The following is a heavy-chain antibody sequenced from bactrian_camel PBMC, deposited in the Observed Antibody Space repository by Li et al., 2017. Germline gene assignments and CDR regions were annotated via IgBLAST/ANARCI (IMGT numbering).Heavy chain of an antibody. CDR3: AARPGWDGSCDPGVREYRY. J-gene: IGHJ4*01. Sequence: DVQLVESGGGSVQAGGSLRLSCAASGYTAVINYMGWVRQSPGNEREVLAAIYTRDGTAHYADSVKGRFTISRDDAKKTVTLQMNRLKPEDTAVYYCAARPGWDGSCDPGVREYRYWGQGTQVTVS. D-gene: IGHD2*01. CDR1: GYTAVINY. V-gene: IGHV3S40*01. CDR2: IYTRDGTA.